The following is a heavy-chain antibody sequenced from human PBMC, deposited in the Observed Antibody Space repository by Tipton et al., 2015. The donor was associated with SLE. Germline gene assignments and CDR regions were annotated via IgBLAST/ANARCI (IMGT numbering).Heavy chain of an antibody. J-gene: IGHJ4*02. V-gene: IGHV3-74*01. CDR2: INEDGGIT. CDR1: GFNFGSYL. D-gene: IGHD4-11*01. CDR3: ARVWMYSNYDFDS. Sequence: SLRLSCVVSGFNFGSYLMHWVRQVPGKGLVWVARINEDGGITSYADSVRGRFTISRDNSKNTLYLQMNSLRAEDTAIYYCARVWMYSNYDFDSWGQGTLVTVSS.